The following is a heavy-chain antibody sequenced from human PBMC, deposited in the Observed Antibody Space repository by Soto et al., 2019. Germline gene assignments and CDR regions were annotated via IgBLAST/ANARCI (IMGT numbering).Heavy chain of an antibody. CDR3: LPYYDFWSGYRQNYYYGMDV. V-gene: IGHV3-49*04. CDR1: GFTFGDYA. CDR2: IRSKAYGGTT. J-gene: IGHJ6*02. Sequence: GGSLRLSCTASGFTFGDYAMSWVRQAPGKGLEWVGFIRSKAYGGTTEYAASVKGRFTISRDDSKSIAYLQMNSLKTEDTAVYYCLPYYDFWSGYRQNYYYGMDVWGQGTTVTVSS. D-gene: IGHD3-3*01.